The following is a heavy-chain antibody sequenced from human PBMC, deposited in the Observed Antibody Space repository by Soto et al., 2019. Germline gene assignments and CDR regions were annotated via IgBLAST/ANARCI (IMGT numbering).Heavy chain of an antibody. CDR1: GFTFGTYW. CDR2: IKEDGSEK. CDR3: ATPPGGVSLSGL. D-gene: IGHD3-16*01. Sequence: EVQLVESGVGLVQPGGYLRLSCAASGFTFGTYWMSWGRQAPGKGLEWVATIKEDGSEKYYVDSVKGRFTISRDNTKNFLYLQMNGLRAEDSSVYYCATPPGGVSLSGLWGQGTLVTVSS. J-gene: IGHJ4*02. V-gene: IGHV3-7*01.